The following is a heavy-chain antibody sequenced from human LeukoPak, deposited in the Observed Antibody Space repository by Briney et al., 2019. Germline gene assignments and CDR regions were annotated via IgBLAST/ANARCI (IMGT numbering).Heavy chain of an antibody. V-gene: IGHV1-24*01. J-gene: IGHJ4*02. CDR3: ATESGSYYFDY. CDR2: FGPEGGEA. CDR1: GYTLTELS. Sequence: ASVKVSCKVSGYTLTELSMHWVRQAHGKGLEWMGGFGPEGGEAIYAQKFQGRVTLTEDTSTDTAYMELSSLRSEDTAVYYCATESGSYYFDYWGQGTLVTVSS. D-gene: IGHD1-26*01.